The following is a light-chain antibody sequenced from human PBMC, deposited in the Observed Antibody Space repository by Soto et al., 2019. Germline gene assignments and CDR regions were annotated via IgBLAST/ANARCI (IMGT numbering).Light chain of an antibody. CDR2: EVN. CDR1: SSDVGGYNY. J-gene: IGLJ1*01. V-gene: IGLV2-8*01. Sequence: QSVLTQPPSASGSPGQSVAISCTGTSSDVGGYNYVSWYQQHPGKAHKLMIYEVNQRPSGVPDRFSGSKSGNPASLTVSGLQAEDEADYYCSSYAGSSNVFGTGTKVTFL. CDR3: SSYAGSSNV.